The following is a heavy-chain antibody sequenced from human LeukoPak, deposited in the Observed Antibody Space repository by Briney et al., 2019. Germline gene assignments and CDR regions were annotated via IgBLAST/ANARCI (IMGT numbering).Heavy chain of an antibody. V-gene: IGHV3-9*01. Sequence: GGSLRLSCAASGFTFDDYAMHWVRQAPGKGLEWVSGISWNSGSIGYADSVKGRFTISRDNAKNSLYLQMNSLRAEDTALYYCAKASAYYYGMDVWGQGTTVTVSS. CDR3: AKASAYYYGMDV. CDR1: GFTFDDYA. CDR2: ISWNSGSI. J-gene: IGHJ6*02.